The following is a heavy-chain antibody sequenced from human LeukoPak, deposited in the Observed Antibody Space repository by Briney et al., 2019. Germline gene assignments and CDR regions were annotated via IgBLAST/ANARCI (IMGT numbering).Heavy chain of an antibody. CDR3: AKGPYCGGDCYSYFDY. V-gene: IGHV3-23*01. Sequence: GGSLRLSCAASGFTFSSYAMCWVRQAPGKGLEWVSAISGSGGSTYYADSVKGRFTISRDNSKNTLYLQMNSLRAEDTAVYYCAKGPYCGGDCYSYFDYWGQGTLVTVSS. CDR1: GFTFSSYA. D-gene: IGHD2-21*02. J-gene: IGHJ4*02. CDR2: ISGSGGST.